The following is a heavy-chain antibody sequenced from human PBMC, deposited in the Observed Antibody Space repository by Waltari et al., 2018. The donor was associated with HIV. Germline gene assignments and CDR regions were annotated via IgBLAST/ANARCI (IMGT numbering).Heavy chain of an antibody. V-gene: IGHV4-61*02. CDR2: IYTSGST. J-gene: IGHJ3*02. Sequence: QVQLQESGPGLVKPSKTMSLTCTVSGGSISRGSHYWRWIRPPAGKGLECIGRIYTSGSTNYNPSLKSRVTISVDTSKNQFSLKLSSVTAADTAVYYCARDRNYYYDSSGYFFNAFDIWGQGTMVTVSS. CDR1: GGSISRGSHY. CDR3: ARDRNYYYDSSGYFFNAFDI. D-gene: IGHD3-22*01.